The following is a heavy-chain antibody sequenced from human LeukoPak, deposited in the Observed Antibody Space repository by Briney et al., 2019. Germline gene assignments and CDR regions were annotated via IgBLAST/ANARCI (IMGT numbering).Heavy chain of an antibody. CDR2: IISSRSIA. Sequence: SVKVSCKASGGTFSSYAMSWVRQAPGQGLEWMGSIISSRSIANYAHNLRGRVTIIADKSTSTAYMELSSLRSEDTAVYYCARRPGYETSFEYFQHWGEGALVTVSS. J-gene: IGHJ1*01. D-gene: IGHD2-2*01. CDR1: GGTFSSYA. CDR3: ARRPGYETSFEYFQH. V-gene: IGHV1-69*04.